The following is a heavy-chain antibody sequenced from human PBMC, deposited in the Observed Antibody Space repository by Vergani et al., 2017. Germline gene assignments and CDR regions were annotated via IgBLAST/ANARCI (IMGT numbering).Heavy chain of an antibody. Sequence: QVKLQESGPGLLKPSQTLSLTCTVSGESIRSGSHYWSWIRQPAGKGPEWIGHIHTGGSTDLNPSFKSRVSISVDTSKSQFSLKLNSVTVADTAVYYCAXEGGRGYSGYDHDYWGQGTLVTVSS. D-gene: IGHD5-12*01. V-gene: IGHV4-61*02. CDR1: GESIRSGSHY. J-gene: IGHJ4*02. CDR2: IHTGGST. CDR3: AXEGGRGYSGYDHDY.